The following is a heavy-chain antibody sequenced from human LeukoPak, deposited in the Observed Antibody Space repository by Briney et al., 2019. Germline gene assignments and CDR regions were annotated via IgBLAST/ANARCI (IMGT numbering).Heavy chain of an antibody. V-gene: IGHV4-39*01. D-gene: IGHD3-22*01. CDR1: GRSTTSRSYY. CDR2: IYYNGTT. Sequence: PSETLSPTCIVSGRSTTSRSYYWGWIRQPPGKGLEWIGSIYYNGTTYYNPSLKSRVTISVDTSKHQFSLTLSSVTTAYRTLYNGASLRWVRRREDSSIYYYFNYWGKGPLVTVSS. J-gene: IGHJ4*02. CDR3: ASLRWVRRREDSSIYYYFNY.